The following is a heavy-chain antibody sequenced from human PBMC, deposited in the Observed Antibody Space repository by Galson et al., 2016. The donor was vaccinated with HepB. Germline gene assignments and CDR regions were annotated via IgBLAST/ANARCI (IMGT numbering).Heavy chain of an antibody. CDR2: IYETGTA. J-gene: IGHJ4*02. CDR3: TRGNLGTYATMSFDY. D-gene: IGHD1-7*01. CDR1: GGSISSNYW. V-gene: IGHV4-4*02. Sequence: SETLSLTCDVSGGSISSNYWWGWVRQSPEKGFEWIGEIYETGTANYNPPFTRRATISVDKSKNLIPLSLDSVTAADTAPYYCTRGNLGTYATMSFDYWGQGSLVTVSS.